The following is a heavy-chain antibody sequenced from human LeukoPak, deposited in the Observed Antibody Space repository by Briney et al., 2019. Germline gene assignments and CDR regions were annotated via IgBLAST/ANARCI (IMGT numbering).Heavy chain of an antibody. Sequence: SETLSLTCAVSGGSISSSNWWSWVRQPPGKGLEWIGEIYHSGSTNYNPSLKSRVTISVDKSKNQFSLKLSSVTAADTAVYYCATDYYDSSGYYQGSGAFDIWGQGTMVTVSS. CDR2: IYHSGST. D-gene: IGHD3-22*01. CDR3: ATDYYDSSGYYQGSGAFDI. V-gene: IGHV4-4*02. J-gene: IGHJ3*02. CDR1: GGSISSSNW.